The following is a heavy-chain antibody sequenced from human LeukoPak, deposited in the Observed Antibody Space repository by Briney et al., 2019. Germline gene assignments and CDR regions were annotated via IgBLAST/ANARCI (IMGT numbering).Heavy chain of an antibody. J-gene: IGHJ4*02. CDR3: ARDLAYLDH. Sequence: GGSLRLSCAASGFTFSNYGMHWVRQAPGKGLECVAFIRNDGSNIYFADSVKGRFTISRDNSKNTVYLQMSGLRVDDTALYYCARDLAYLDHWGQGTLVTVSS. CDR1: GFTFSNYG. V-gene: IGHV3-30*02. CDR2: IRNDGSNI.